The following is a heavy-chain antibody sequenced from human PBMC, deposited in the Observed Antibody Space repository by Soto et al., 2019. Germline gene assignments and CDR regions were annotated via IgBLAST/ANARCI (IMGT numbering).Heavy chain of an antibody. D-gene: IGHD6-6*01. J-gene: IGHJ4*02. CDR1: GFTFSNYA. V-gene: IGHV3-30-3*01. Sequence: QVQLVESGGGVVHPGRSLRLSCAASGFTFSNYAMHWVRQAPGKGLEWVAVISYDGSITFHADSVKGRFTISRDNSKNTLSLQMNTLRTDDTAVYYCARSDGSSFRALFDHWGQGTLVTVSS. CDR3: ARSDGSSFRALFDH. CDR2: ISYDGSIT.